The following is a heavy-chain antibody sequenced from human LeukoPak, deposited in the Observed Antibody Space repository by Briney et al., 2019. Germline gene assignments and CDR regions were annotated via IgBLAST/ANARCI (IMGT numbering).Heavy chain of an antibody. V-gene: IGHV3-7*01. CDR2: IKQDGSEK. CDR3: ARANWGSNDAFDI. CDR1: GFTFNTYS. D-gene: IGHD7-27*01. Sequence: GGSLRLSCTASGFTFNTYSMTWVRQAPGKGLEWVANIKQDGSEKYYVDSVKGRFTISRDNAKNSLYLQMNSLRAEDTAVYYCARANWGSNDAFDIWGQGTMVTVSS. J-gene: IGHJ3*02.